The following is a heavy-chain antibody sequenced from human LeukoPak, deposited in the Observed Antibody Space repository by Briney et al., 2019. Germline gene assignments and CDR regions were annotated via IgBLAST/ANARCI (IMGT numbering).Heavy chain of an antibody. CDR1: GYSISSGYY. CDR2: IYHSGST. Sequence: SETLSLTCTVSGYSISSGYYWGWIRQPPGKGLEWIGSIYHSGSTYYNPSLKSRVTISVDTSKNQFSLKLSSVTAADTAVYYCARGNTNYYDSNGEFDYWAREPWSPSPQ. J-gene: IGHJ4*02. V-gene: IGHV4-38-2*02. D-gene: IGHD3-22*01. CDR3: ARGNTNYYDSNGEFDY.